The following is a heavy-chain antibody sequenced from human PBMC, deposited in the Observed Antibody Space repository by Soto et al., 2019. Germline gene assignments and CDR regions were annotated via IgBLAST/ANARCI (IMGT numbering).Heavy chain of an antibody. D-gene: IGHD6-19*01. Sequence: GGSLRLSCAVSGFTLTAYSMNWVRQAPGKGLEWISFINKNGFTIYYADSVKGRFTISRDYAKNSLYLQMDSLRHEDTAVYYCARRAVTGTSLFDYWGLGTLVTVSS. J-gene: IGHJ4*02. CDR2: INKNGFTI. V-gene: IGHV3-48*02. CDR3: ARRAVTGTSLFDY. CDR1: GFTLTAYS.